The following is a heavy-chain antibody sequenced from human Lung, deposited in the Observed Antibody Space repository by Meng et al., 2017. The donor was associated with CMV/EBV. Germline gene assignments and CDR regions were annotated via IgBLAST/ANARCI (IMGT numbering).Heavy chain of an antibody. CDR1: GDSITSSSYY. D-gene: IGHD3-10*01. J-gene: IGHJ4*02. V-gene: IGHV4-39*01. CDR3: AFSSGADYGSGGRDY. Sequence: SETXSLTCTVSGDSITSSSYYWGWIRQRPGKGLVWIGSMYYSANTYYNPSLKSRVTLSVDTYQNQFSLTLTSVTAADTAVYYCAFSSGADYGSGGRDYWGQGTLVTVSS. CDR2: MYYSANT.